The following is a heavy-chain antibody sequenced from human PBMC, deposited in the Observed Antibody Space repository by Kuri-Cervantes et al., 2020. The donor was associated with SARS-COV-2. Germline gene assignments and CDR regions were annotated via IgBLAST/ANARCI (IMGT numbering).Heavy chain of an antibody. Sequence: ASVKVSCKASGYTFTSYGISWVRQAPGQGLEWMGWISAYNGNTNYAQKLQGRVTMTSDTSTSTAYMELRSLRSDDTAVYYCARESGSSGWYGFDYWGQGALVTVSS. D-gene: IGHD6-19*01. J-gene: IGHJ4*02. V-gene: IGHV1-18*04. CDR3: ARESGSSGWYGFDY. CDR1: GYTFTSYG. CDR2: ISAYNGNT.